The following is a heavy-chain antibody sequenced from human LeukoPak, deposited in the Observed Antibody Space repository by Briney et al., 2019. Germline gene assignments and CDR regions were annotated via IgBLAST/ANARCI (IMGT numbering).Heavy chain of an antibody. CDR2: ISSSGSII. V-gene: IGHV3-11*01. CDR1: GFTVSSNY. CDR3: AREPYYDSSGYCLDY. J-gene: IGHJ4*02. Sequence: GGSLRLSCAASGFTVSSNYMSWVRQAPGKGLEWVSYISSSGSIIYYADSVKGRFTISRDNAKNSLYLQMNSLRVEDTAVYYCAREPYYDSSGYCLDYWGQGTLVTVSS. D-gene: IGHD3-22*01.